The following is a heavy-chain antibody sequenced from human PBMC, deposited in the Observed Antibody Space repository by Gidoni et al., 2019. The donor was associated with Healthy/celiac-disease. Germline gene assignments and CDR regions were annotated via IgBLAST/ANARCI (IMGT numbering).Heavy chain of an antibody. CDR1: GFTFRSYA. Sequence: QVQLVESGGGVVQPGRSLRLSCAASGFTFRSYAMHWVRQAPGKGLEWVAVIWYDGSNKYYADAVKGRFTISRDNSKNTLYLQMNSLRAEDTAVYYCARDQARIAYDSSGLGLDYWGQGTLVTVSS. CDR3: ARDQARIAYDSSGLGLDY. D-gene: IGHD3-22*01. J-gene: IGHJ4*02. CDR2: IWYDGSNK. V-gene: IGHV3-33*01.